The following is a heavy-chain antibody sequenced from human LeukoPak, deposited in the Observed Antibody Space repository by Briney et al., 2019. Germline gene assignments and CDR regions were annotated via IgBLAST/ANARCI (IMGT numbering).Heavy chain of an antibody. CDR3: ARVATVTTLSSYYMDV. J-gene: IGHJ6*03. D-gene: IGHD4-17*01. Sequence: GGSLRLSCAASGFTFSDYYMSWIRQAPGKGLEWVSYISSSGSTIYYADSVKGRFTISRDNAKNSLYLQMNSLRAEDTAVYYCARVATVTTLSSYYMDVWGKGTTVTVSS. CDR2: ISSSGSTI. CDR1: GFTFSDYY. V-gene: IGHV3-11*04.